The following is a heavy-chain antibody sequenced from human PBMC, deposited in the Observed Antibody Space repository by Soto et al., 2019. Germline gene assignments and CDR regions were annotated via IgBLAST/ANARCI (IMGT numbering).Heavy chain of an antibody. Sequence: GGSLRLSCAASGFTFSDHYMDWVRQAPGKGLEWVARTRNRANSYTTEYAASVKGRFSISRDNSKNSLYLQMNSLKTEDTAVYYCTRSSGSYQYFDLWGRGTLVPSPQ. CDR2: TRNRANSYTT. CDR1: GFTFSDHY. CDR3: TRSSGSYQYFDL. V-gene: IGHV3-72*01. D-gene: IGHD1-26*01. J-gene: IGHJ2*01.